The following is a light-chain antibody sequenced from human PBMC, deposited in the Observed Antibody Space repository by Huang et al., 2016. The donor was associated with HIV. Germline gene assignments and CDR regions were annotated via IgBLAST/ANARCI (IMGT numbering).Light chain of an antibody. J-gene: IGKJ4*01. Sequence: EIVMTQSPATLSVSPGERATLSCRASESVSSKLAWYHQKPGPAPRLLMYGASTRATGIPGRFIGSGSGTEFTLTISSLQSEDFAVYYCQQYKNWPLTFGGGTKVEIK. V-gene: IGKV3-15*01. CDR2: GAS. CDR1: ESVSSK. CDR3: QQYKNWPLT.